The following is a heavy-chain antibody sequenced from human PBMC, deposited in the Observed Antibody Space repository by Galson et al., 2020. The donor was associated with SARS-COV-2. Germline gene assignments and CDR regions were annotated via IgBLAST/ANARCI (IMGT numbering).Heavy chain of an antibody. J-gene: IGHJ4*02. CDR2: ISGAGGST. CDR1: GFTFSNCA. Sequence: GESLKISCAASGFTFSNCAMTWVRQAPGKGLEWVSTISGAGGSTYHADSVRGRFTISRDNSRNTLYLQMNSLRADDTAVYYCAKVPHLAFHDLDSWGQGTLVTVSS. CDR3: AKVPHLAFHDLDS. V-gene: IGHV3-23*01.